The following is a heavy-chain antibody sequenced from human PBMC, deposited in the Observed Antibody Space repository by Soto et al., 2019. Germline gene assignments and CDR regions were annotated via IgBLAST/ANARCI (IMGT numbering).Heavy chain of an antibody. CDR1: GFTFRSHG. Sequence: QVQMVESGGCVVQPGRSLRLSCVASGFTFRSHGLHWVRQAPGKGLEWVAVISYDGSNKYYADSVKGRFTISRDNSNNTLYLQMNSLRAEDTAVYYCARAPVPPRDYWGQGTLVTVSS. D-gene: IGHD6-6*01. J-gene: IGHJ4*02. V-gene: IGHV3-30-3*01. CDR3: ARAPVPPRDY. CDR2: ISYDGSNK.